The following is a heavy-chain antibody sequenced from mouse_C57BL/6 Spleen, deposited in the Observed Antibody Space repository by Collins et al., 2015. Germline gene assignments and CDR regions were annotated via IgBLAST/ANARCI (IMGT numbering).Heavy chain of an antibody. CDR2: IYPGDGHT. Sequence: QVQLQQPGAELVKPGASVKLSCKASGYTFTSYWMHWVKQRPGKGLEWIGRIYPGDGHTNYNGKFKGKATLTADKSSSTAYMQLSSLTSEDSAVYFCARIYDGYPYAMDYWGRGTSVTVSS. J-gene: IGHJ4*01. V-gene: IGHV1-82*01. CDR3: ARIYDGYPYAMDY. D-gene: IGHD2-3*01. CDR1: GYTFTSYW.